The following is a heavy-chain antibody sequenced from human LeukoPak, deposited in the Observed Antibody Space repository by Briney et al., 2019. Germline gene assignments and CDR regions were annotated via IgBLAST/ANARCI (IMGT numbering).Heavy chain of an antibody. CDR3: ARAWIAAAGTVYFQH. J-gene: IGHJ1*01. Sequence: PSETLSLTCTVSGGSISSSSYYWGWIRQPPGKGLEWIGSIYYSGSTYYNPSLKSRVTISVDTSKNQFSLKLSFVTAADTAVYYCARAWIAAAGTVYFQHWGQGTLVTVSS. V-gene: IGHV4-39*07. D-gene: IGHD6-13*01. CDR1: GGSISSSSYY. CDR2: IYYSGST.